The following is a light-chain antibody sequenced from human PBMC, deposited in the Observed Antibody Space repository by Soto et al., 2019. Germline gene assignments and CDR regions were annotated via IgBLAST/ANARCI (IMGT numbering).Light chain of an antibody. CDR2: GAS. J-gene: IGKJ4*01. V-gene: IGKV3-15*01. CDR1: QSISGN. Sequence: EIVMTQSPATLSVSPGERATLPCRASQSISGNLAWYQQKPGQAPRLLMYGASTRATGIPATFSGSGSGTEFTLTISSLQSEDFAVYYCQQYNNWPPITFGGGTKVEIK. CDR3: QQYNNWPPIT.